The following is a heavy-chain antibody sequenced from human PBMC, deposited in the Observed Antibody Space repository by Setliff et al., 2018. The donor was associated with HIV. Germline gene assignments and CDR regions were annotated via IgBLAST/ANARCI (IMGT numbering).Heavy chain of an antibody. V-gene: IGHV1-69*05. CDR3: ASVPMEYSGYNSDSGSYYYHYGLDV. D-gene: IGHD5-12*01. J-gene: IGHJ6*02. CDR1: GGTFSSYV. Sequence: GASVKVSCKASGGTFSSYVISWVRQAPGQGPEWMGGIIPMYGVTHYAQKFQGRVTITTDESTNTAYMELGSLRSEDTAVYYCASVPMEYSGYNSDSGSYYYHYGLDVWGQGTTVTVSS. CDR2: IIPMYGVT.